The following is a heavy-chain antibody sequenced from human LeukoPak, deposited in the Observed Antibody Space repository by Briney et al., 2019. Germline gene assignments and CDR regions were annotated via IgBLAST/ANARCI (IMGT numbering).Heavy chain of an antibody. Sequence: WASVKVSCKASGYTFTSYGISWVRQAPGQGLEWMGWISAYNGNTNYAQKLRGRVTMTTDTSTSTAYMELRSLRSDDTAVYYCARFSKYQLLSGYFQHWGQGTLVTVSS. CDR2: ISAYNGNT. V-gene: IGHV1-18*04. CDR1: GYTFTSYG. CDR3: ARFSKYQLLSGYFQH. J-gene: IGHJ1*01. D-gene: IGHD2-2*01.